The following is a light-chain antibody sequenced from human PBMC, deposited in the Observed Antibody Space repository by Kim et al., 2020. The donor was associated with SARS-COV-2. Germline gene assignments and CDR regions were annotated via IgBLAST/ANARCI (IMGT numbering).Light chain of an antibody. J-gene: IGLJ3*02. CDR3: LLYYSNSRV. V-gene: IGLV7-46*01. Sequence: PGGAVTLTCGSSTGAVTSGHYPYWFQQKPGQDPRILIYDITNKHAWTPARCSGSLLGGKAALTLSGAQPEDEADYYCLLYYSNSRVFGGGTQLTVL. CDR2: DIT. CDR1: TGAVTSGHY.